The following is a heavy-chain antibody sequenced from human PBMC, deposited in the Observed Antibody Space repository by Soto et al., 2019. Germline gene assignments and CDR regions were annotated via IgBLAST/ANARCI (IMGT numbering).Heavy chain of an antibody. Sequence: GGSLRLSCAASGFTFSSYGMHWVRQAPGKGLEWVAVISYDGSNKYYADSVKGRFTISRDNSKNTLYLQMNSLRAEDTAVYYCAKDLNGRFDYWGQGTLVTVSS. J-gene: IGHJ4*02. V-gene: IGHV3-30*18. CDR2: ISYDGSNK. CDR1: GFTFSSYG. D-gene: IGHD2-8*01. CDR3: AKDLNGRFDY.